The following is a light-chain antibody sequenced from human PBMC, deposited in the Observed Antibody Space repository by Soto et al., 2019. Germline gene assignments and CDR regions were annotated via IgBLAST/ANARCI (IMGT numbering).Light chain of an antibody. CDR3: QQYNNWPWYT. Sequence: EIVMTQSPATLSASPGERATLSCRASQSVSSNLAWYQQKPGQAPRLLIYAASTRATGIPARFSGSGSGTEFTLTVSSLQSEDFAVYYCQQYNNWPWYTFGQGTRLEIK. V-gene: IGKV3-15*01. J-gene: IGKJ2*01. CDR1: QSVSSN. CDR2: AAS.